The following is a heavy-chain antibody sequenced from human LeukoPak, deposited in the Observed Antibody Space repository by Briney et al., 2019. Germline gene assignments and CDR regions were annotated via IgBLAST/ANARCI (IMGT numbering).Heavy chain of an antibody. CDR2: VFTSGST. V-gene: IGHV4-61*02. J-gene: IGHJ4*02. Sequence: SETLSLTCIVSGGSISSGSYYWSWIRQPAGKGLEWIGRVFTSGSTDYNPSFKSRVTISVDTSKNQFSLKLSSVTAADTAVYYCARVIVATYFDYWGQGTLVTVSS. D-gene: IGHD5-12*01. CDR1: GGSISSGSYY. CDR3: ARVIVATYFDY.